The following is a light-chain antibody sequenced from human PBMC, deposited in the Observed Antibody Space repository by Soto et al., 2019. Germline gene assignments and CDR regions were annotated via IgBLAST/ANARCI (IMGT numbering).Light chain of an antibody. Sequence: DIQLTQSPSFLSASVGDRVTITCRASQGISSYLSWYQQKPGKAPKLLIYAASTLQSGVPSRFSGSGSGTEVTLTISSLQPEDFATYYCQQRNSYLITFGQGTRLESK. J-gene: IGKJ5*01. V-gene: IGKV1-9*01. CDR2: AAS. CDR1: QGISSY. CDR3: QQRNSYLIT.